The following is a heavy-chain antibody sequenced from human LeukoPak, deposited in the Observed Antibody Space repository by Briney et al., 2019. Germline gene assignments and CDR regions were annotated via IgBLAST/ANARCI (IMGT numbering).Heavy chain of an antibody. V-gene: IGHV4-59*02. CDR3: ARDPPPNYYDSSGYFYY. Sequence: SETLSLTCTVSGDSVNSYYWSWIRQTPGKGLEWIGYISYSGSTNYNPSLKSRVTISVDTSKNQFSLKLSSAIAADTAVYYCARDPPPNYYDSSGYFYYWGQGTLVTVSS. CDR1: GDSVNSYY. CDR2: ISYSGST. D-gene: IGHD3-22*01. J-gene: IGHJ4*02.